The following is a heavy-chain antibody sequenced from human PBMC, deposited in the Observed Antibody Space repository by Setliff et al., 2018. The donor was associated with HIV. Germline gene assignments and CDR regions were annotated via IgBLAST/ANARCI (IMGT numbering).Heavy chain of an antibody. CDR1: GAPVSSGRYY. CDR2: IHYTGST. V-gene: IGHV4-39*01. CDR3: ARASRWGSIPFDY. Sequence: SETLSLTCSVSGAPVSSGRYYWGWIRQPPGKGLEWIATIHYTGSTYYNPSLKNRVTISADTSKKQVSLRLTSVTAADTAVYFCARASRWGSIPFDYWGQGTLVTVSS. J-gene: IGHJ4*02. D-gene: IGHD2-21*01.